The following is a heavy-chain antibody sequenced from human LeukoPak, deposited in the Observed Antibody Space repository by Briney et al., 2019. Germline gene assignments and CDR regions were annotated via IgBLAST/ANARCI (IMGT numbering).Heavy chain of an antibody. CDR3: AIHSEQQLANY. Sequence: PGGSLRLSCATSGLTFSNYAMSWVRQAPGKGLEWVAIIWSDGSNKYYADSVKGRFTISRDNSKNTLFLQMSSLRAEDTAVYYCAIHSEQQLANYWGQGTLVTVSS. CDR1: GLTFSNYA. CDR2: IWSDGSNK. J-gene: IGHJ4*02. V-gene: IGHV3-33*08. D-gene: IGHD6-13*01.